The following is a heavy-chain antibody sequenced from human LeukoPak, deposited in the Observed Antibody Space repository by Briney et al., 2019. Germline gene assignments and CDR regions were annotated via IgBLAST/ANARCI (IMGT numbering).Heavy chain of an antibody. CDR1: GFTFSRDW. Sequence: GGSLRLSCVASGFTFSRDWMSWVRQAPGQGLEWVSVISDSGDYTSYADSVGGRFTISRDNSRNTLYLQMISLRPEDTAVYYCAKDTSIGKYCTNGVCSPFDYWGQGTLVTVSS. CDR2: ISDSGDYT. V-gene: IGHV3-23*01. D-gene: IGHD2-8*01. J-gene: IGHJ4*02. CDR3: AKDTSIGKYCTNGVCSPFDY.